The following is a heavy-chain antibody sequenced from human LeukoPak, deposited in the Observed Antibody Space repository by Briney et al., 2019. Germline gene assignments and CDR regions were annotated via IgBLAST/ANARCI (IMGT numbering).Heavy chain of an antibody. J-gene: IGHJ5*02. CDR2: IKQDGSEK. V-gene: IGHV3-7*01. CDR3: ARALGRSSGSAPFGP. D-gene: IGHD6-19*01. Sequence: PGASLRLSCAASGFTFSSYWMSWVRQAPGKGLEWVANIKQDGSEKYYVDSVKGRFTISRDNAKNSLYLQMNSLRAEDTAVYYCARALGRSSGSAPFGPWGQGTLVTVSS. CDR1: GFTFSSYW.